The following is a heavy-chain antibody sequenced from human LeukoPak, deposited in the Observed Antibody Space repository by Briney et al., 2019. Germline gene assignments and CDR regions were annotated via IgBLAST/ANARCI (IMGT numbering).Heavy chain of an antibody. CDR2: IMRDGSEK. D-gene: IGHD5-18*01. CDR3: ARDPSRGYSYGYADY. Sequence: GGSLRLSCAASGFSFSTYWMNWVRQHPGKRLEWVANIMRDGSEKYYVDSVKGRFTISRDNAKNSLYLQMNSLRAEDTAVYYCARDPSRGYSYGYADYWGQGSLVIVSS. CDR1: GFSFSTYW. V-gene: IGHV3-7*01. J-gene: IGHJ4*02.